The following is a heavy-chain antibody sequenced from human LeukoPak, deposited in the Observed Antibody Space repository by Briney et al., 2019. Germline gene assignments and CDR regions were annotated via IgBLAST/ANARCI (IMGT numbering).Heavy chain of an antibody. J-gene: IGHJ5*02. CDR3: ARDRGRGPFDP. Sequence: PGGSLRLSCAASGFTFRSCSMNWVRQAPGKGLEWVSSISSSSSYIYYADSVKGRFTISRDNAKNSLYLQMNSLRAEDTAVYYCARDRGRGPFDPWGQGTLVTVSS. CDR1: GFTFRSCS. V-gene: IGHV3-21*01. CDR2: ISSSSSYI. D-gene: IGHD1-26*01.